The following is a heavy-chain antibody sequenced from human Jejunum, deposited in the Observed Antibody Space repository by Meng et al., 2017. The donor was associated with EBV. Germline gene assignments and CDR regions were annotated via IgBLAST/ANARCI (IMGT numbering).Heavy chain of an antibody. V-gene: IGHV4-34*01. CDR1: GGFFSGYY. J-gene: IGHJ5*02. CDR2: INHSGST. Sequence: QVQLQQWGAGLLKPSETLSLTCAVLGGFFSGYYWSWIRQPPGKGLEWIGEINHSGSTYYNPSLKSRVTISVDTSKSQFSLKLNSVTAADTAVYYCAREARISGYHPGIGPWGQGTLVTVS. D-gene: IGHD3-22*01. CDR3: AREARISGYHPGIGP.